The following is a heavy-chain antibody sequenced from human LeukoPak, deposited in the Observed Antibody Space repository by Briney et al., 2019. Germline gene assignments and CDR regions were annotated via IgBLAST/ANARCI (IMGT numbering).Heavy chain of an antibody. Sequence: SETLSLTCTVSGGSISSSSYYWGWIRQPPGKGLEWIGSIYYSGSTYYNPSLKGRVTISVDTSKNQFSLKLSSVTAADTAVYYCARHRYYYRSGSYYGAPYYMDVWGKGTTVTISS. D-gene: IGHD3-10*01. V-gene: IGHV4-39*01. CDR2: IYYSGST. CDR3: ARHRYYYRSGSYYGAPYYMDV. CDR1: GGSISSSSYY. J-gene: IGHJ6*03.